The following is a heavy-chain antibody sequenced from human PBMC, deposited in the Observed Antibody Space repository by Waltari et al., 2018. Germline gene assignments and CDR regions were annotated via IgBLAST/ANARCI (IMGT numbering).Heavy chain of an antibody. Sequence: QVQLQESGPGLAKPSATLSLTCTVSHYSLSNGYYWGWIRQPPGKGLEWIASIYHTGSTYYSPSLRRRVSISIDTSMSQLSLRLSSVTAADTADYYCAMVGHCSGGSCPNDAFDTWGPGTSVTV. D-gene: IGHD2-15*01. CDR1: HYSLSNGYY. V-gene: IGHV4-38-2*02. CDR3: AMVGHCSGGSCPNDAFDT. CDR2: IYHTGST. J-gene: IGHJ3*02.